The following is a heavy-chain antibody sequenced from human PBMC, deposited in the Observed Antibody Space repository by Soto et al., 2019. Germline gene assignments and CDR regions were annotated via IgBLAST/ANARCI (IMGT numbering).Heavy chain of an antibody. Sequence: GGSLRLSCAASGFTFSSYSMNWVRQAPGKGLEWVSSISSSSSYIYYADSVKGRFTISRDNAKNSLYLQMNSLRAEDTAVYYCARYCSGGSCNRGPRNWFDPWGQGTLVTVS. V-gene: IGHV3-21*01. D-gene: IGHD2-15*01. CDR3: ARYCSGGSCNRGPRNWFDP. J-gene: IGHJ5*02. CDR1: GFTFSSYS. CDR2: ISSSSSYI.